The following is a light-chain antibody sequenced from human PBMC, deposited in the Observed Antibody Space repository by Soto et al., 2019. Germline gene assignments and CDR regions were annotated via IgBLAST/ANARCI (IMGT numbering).Light chain of an antibody. Sequence: DIVMTQSPDSLAVSLGERATINCKSSQSVLYSSNNKNYLAWYQQRPGQPPKLLIYWASTRASGVPDRFSGSGSGTDFTLNISSLQAEDVAVYYCQQCESSPPTFGQGTKLEIK. CDR2: WAS. V-gene: IGKV4-1*01. CDR1: QSVLYSSNNKNY. CDR3: QQCESSPPT. J-gene: IGKJ2*01.